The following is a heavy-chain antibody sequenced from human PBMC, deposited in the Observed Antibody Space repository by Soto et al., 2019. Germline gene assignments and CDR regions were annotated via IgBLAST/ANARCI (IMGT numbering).Heavy chain of an antibody. CDR1: AYTFTSYG. J-gene: IGHJ3*02. V-gene: IGHV1-18*01. CDR2: ISAYNGNT. CDR3: ARDLGDAFDM. Sequence: QVQLVRSGAEVKKPGASVKVSCKASAYTFTSYGISWVRQAPGQGLEWMGWISAYNGNTHYARRLQGRVTMTTDTSTSTAYMELRSLRSDDTALYYWARDLGDAFDMWGQGTMVTVSS.